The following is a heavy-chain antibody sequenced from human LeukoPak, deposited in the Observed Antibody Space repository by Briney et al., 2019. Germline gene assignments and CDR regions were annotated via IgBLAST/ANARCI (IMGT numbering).Heavy chain of an antibody. D-gene: IGHD3-22*01. Sequence: PGGSLRLSCVASGFTFSNAWMTWVRQAPGKGLEWVGRIKSKADGGTADHAAPVKGRFNISGDDSKNTLYLQMNSLKTEDTAVYFCTRNYYDRTGSLFYWGQGTLATVSS. CDR2: IKSKADGGTA. V-gene: IGHV3-15*01. CDR3: TRNYYDRTGSLFY. J-gene: IGHJ4*02. CDR1: GFTFSNAW.